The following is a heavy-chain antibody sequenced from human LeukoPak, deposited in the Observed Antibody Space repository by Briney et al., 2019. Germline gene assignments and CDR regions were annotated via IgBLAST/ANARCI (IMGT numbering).Heavy chain of an antibody. J-gene: IGHJ4*02. CDR1: GESLNYYY. V-gene: IGHV4-34*12. D-gene: IGHD4-23*01. Sequence: KTSETLSLTCAVYGESLNYYYWSWTRQSPGKGLEWIGDIFDGKTINYNPSLKSRVTISAATSSQQFSLNLKSVTAADTAVYFCASGAWAARLNSWAQGALVIVSS. CDR3: ASGAWAARLNS. CDR2: IFDGKTI.